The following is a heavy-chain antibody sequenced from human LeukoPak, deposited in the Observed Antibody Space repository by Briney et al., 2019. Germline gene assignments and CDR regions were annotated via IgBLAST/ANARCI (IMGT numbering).Heavy chain of an antibody. Sequence: SETLSLTCTVSGGSISSYYWNWIRQPPGKGLEWIGYIYYSGSTNYNPSLKSRVTISVDTSKNQFSLKLSSVTAADTAVYYCAREKSSSGTTAFDIWGQGTMVTVSS. V-gene: IGHV4-59*01. D-gene: IGHD1-7*01. CDR3: AREKSSSGTTAFDI. CDR1: GGSISSYY. J-gene: IGHJ3*02. CDR2: IYYSGST.